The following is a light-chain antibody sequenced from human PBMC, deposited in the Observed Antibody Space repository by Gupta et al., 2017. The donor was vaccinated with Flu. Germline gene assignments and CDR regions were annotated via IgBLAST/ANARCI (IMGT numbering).Light chain of an antibody. Sequence: DIQMTQSPSSLSASVGDRVTITCRATQSIDTYLNWYQQKPGGAPKLLIYAASTLQGGVPSRFSGSGSGTDFALTISSLQPEDFATYYCQKSDNYPLTFGHGTKVDLK. CDR2: AAS. J-gene: IGKJ3*01. V-gene: IGKV1-39*01. CDR1: QSIDTY. CDR3: QKSDNYPLT.